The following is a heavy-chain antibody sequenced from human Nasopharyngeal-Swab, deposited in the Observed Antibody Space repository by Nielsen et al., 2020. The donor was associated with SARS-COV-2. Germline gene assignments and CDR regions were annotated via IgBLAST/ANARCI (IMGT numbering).Heavy chain of an antibody. J-gene: IGHJ4*02. CDR1: GFTFSDDY. CDR2: ISSSGSTI. V-gene: IGHV3-11*01. CDR3: ARARGYSGYGFDY. D-gene: IGHD5-12*01. Sequence: GESLKISGAASGFTFSDDYMSRNRQARGKGLEWVSYISSSGSTIYYADSVKGRFTISRDNAENSLYLQMNSLRAEDTAVYYCARARGYSGYGFDYWGQGTLVTVSS.